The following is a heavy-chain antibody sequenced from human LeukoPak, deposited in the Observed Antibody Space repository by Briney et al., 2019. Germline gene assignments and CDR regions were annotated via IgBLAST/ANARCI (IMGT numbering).Heavy chain of an antibody. CDR3: ASSGSYYDFDY. D-gene: IGHD1-26*01. Sequence: GRSLRLSCAASGFTVSSNYMSWVRQAPGKGLEWVSVIYSGGSTYYADSVKGRFTISRDNSKNTLYLQMNSLRAEDTAVYYCASSGSYYDFDYWGQGTLVTVSS. CDR2: IYSGGST. CDR1: GFTVSSNY. J-gene: IGHJ4*02. V-gene: IGHV3-53*01.